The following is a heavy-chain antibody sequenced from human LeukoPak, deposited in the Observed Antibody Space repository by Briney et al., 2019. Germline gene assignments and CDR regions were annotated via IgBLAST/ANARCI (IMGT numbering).Heavy chain of an antibody. CDR2: IYYSGST. J-gene: IGHJ4*02. D-gene: IGHD3-10*01. Sequence: SETLSLTCTVSGGSVSSGSYYWIWIGQPPGKGLEWIRYIYYSGSTTYNPSLKSRVTMSVDTSKNQFSLKLSSVTAADTAVYYCARAGTGVQGVITVWGQGTLVTVSS. CDR3: ARAGTGVQGVITV. V-gene: IGHV4-61*01. CDR1: GGSVSSGSYY.